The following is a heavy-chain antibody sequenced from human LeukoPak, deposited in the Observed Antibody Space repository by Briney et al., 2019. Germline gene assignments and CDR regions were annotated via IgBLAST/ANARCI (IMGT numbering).Heavy chain of an antibody. CDR2: IYYSGST. J-gene: IGHJ4*02. D-gene: IGHD3-10*01. CDR1: RGSFSDNY. V-gene: IGHV4-59*08. Sequence: SETLSLTCAVYRGSFSDNYWSWIRQPPGKGLEWIGYIYYSGSTNYNPSLKSRVTISVDTSKNQFSLKLSSVTAADTAVYYCARHGSGMVRGCYDYWGQGTLVTVSS. CDR3: ARHGSGMVRGCYDY.